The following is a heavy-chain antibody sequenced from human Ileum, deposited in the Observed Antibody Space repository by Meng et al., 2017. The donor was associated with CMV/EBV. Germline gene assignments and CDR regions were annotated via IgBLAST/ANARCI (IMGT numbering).Heavy chain of an antibody. D-gene: IGHD1-26*01. CDR3: ARSWELTAHDY. Sequence: ASVKVFCKASGYTFTGYYMHWVRQAPGQGLEWMGWINPNSGGTNYAQKFPGRVTMTMDTSISTAYMELSRLRSDDTAVYYCARSWELTAHDYWGQGTLVTVSS. CDR1: GYTFTGYY. V-gene: IGHV1-2*02. J-gene: IGHJ4*02. CDR2: INPNSGGT.